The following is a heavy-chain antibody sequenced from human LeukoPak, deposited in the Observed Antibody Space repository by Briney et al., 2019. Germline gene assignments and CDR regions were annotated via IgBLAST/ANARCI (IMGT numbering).Heavy chain of an antibody. D-gene: IGHD3-10*01. J-gene: IGHJ6*02. CDR2: IYYSGST. V-gene: IGHV4-39*01. CDR3: ARHYPLGFGSGSYFSAGSPPTPVMDV. CDR1: GGSISSSSYY. Sequence: SETLSLTCTVSGGSISSSSYYWGWIRQPPGKGLEWIGSIYYSGSTYYNPSLKSRVTISVDTSKNQFSLKLSSVTAADTAVYYCARHYPLGFGSGSYFSAGSPPTPVMDVWGQGTTVTVSS.